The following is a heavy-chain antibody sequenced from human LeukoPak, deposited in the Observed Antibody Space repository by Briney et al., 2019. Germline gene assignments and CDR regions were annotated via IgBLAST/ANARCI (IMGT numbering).Heavy chain of an antibody. V-gene: IGHV4-59*01. CDR2: IYYSGST. D-gene: IGHD1-1*01. CDR3: ARDRVQFNY. J-gene: IGHJ4*02. Sequence: PTETLSLTCTVSGGSISSYYWSWIRQPPGKGLEWIGYIYYSGSTNYNPSLKSRVTISVDTSKNQFSLKLSSVTAADTAVYYCARDRVQFNYWGQGTLVIVSS. CDR1: GGSISSYY.